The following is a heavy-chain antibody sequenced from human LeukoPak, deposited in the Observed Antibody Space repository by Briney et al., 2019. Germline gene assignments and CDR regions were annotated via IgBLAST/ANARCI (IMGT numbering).Heavy chain of an antibody. CDR3: ARDRSLRY. V-gene: IGHV4-59*01. D-gene: IGHD3-16*01. CDR2: IYNNERA. J-gene: IGHJ4*02. Sequence: SETLSLTCTVSGGSISSYYWSWIRQPPGKGLEWIGYIYNNERANYNPSLKSRVAISVDTSENQLSLKLSSVTAADTAVYYCARDRSLRYWGQGTLVTVSS. CDR1: GGSISSYY.